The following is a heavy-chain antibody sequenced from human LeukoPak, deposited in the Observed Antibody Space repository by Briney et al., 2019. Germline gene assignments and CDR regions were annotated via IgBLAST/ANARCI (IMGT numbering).Heavy chain of an antibody. D-gene: IGHD6-6*01. Sequence: PSETLSLTCTVSGGSISSGSYYWSWIRQPAGKGLEWIGRIYTSGSTNYNPSLKSRVTISVDTSKNQFSLKLSSVTAADTAVYYCAREVGQLALYYYYYMDVWGKGTTVTVSS. CDR2: IYTSGST. J-gene: IGHJ6*03. CDR3: AREVGQLALYYYYYMDV. V-gene: IGHV4-61*02. CDR1: GGSISSGSYY.